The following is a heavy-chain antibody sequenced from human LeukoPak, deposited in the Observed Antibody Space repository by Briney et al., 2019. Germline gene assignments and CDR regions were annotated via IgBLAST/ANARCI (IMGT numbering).Heavy chain of an antibody. D-gene: IGHD3-22*01. J-gene: IGHJ4*02. V-gene: IGHV1-18*01. CDR3: ARIEGFGSAWLYYDSSGYYSLDY. CDR2: ISAYNGNT. Sequence: GASVKVSCKASGYTFTSYGISWVRQAPGQGLEWMGWISAYNGNTNYAQKLQGRVTMTTDTSTSTAYMELRSLRSDDTAVYYCARIEGFGSAWLYYDSSGYYSLDYWGQGTLVTVSS. CDR1: GYTFTSYG.